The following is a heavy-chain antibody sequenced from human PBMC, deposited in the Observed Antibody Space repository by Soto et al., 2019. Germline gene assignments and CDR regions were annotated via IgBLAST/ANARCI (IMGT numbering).Heavy chain of an antibody. CDR2: IYFSGVT. D-gene: IGHD1-1*01. CDR1: GGSISSAGYY. V-gene: IGHV4-31*03. J-gene: IGHJ3*01. Sequence: QVQLQESGPGLVEPSQTLSLTCTVSGGSISSAGYYWSWIRQRPGKGLEWIGYIYFSGVTYYNPPLESRVTISVDTSKNQFSLRLSSVTAADTAVYYCARDPWRTPPEAAFDVWGQGTKVTVSS. CDR3: ARDPWRTPPEAAFDV.